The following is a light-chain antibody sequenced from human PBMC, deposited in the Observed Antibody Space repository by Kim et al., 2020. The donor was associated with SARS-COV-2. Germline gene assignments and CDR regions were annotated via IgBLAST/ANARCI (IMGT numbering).Light chain of an antibody. V-gene: IGKV3-20*01. CDR3: HQYGSSPEVT. CDR1: QSVSSSY. Sequence: ETVLTQSPGILSLSPGERATLSCRASQSVSSSYLAWYQQKPGQAPRLLIYGASSRANGIPYRFSGSGSGTDFTLTISRLEPEDFAVYYCHQYGSSPEVTFGSGTKVDIK. CDR2: GAS. J-gene: IGKJ3*01.